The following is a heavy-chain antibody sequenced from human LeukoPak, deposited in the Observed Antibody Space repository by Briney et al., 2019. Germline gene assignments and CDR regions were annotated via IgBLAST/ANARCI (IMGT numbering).Heavy chain of an antibody. CDR3: AKYYDFWSGYYGAFDY. V-gene: IGHV3-23*01. J-gene: IGHJ4*02. CDR2: ISGSGGST. CDR1: GFTFSSYA. D-gene: IGHD3-3*01. Sequence: GGSLRLSCAASGFTFSSYAMSWVRQAPGKGLEWVSAISGSGGSTYYADSVKSRFTISRDNSKNTLYLQMNSLRAEDTAVYYCAKYYDFWSGYYGAFDYWGQGTLVTVSS.